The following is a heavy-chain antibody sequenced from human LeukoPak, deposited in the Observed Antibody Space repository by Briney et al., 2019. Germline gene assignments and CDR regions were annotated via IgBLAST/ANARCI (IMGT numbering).Heavy chain of an antibody. CDR2: ISYDGSNK. CDR1: GFTFSSYA. V-gene: IGHV3-30-3*01. CDR3: ARGYCSSTSCYMSAVMDV. J-gene: IGHJ6*02. Sequence: PGGSLRLSCAASGFTFSSYAMHWVRQAPGKGLEWVAVISYDGSNKYYADSVKGRFTISRDNSKNTLYLQMNSLRAEDTAVYYCARGYCSSTSCYMSAVMDVWGQGTTVTVSS. D-gene: IGHD2-2*01.